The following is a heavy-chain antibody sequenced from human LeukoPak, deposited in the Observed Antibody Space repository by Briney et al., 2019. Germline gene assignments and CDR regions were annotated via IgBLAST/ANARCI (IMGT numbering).Heavy chain of an antibody. CDR2: VSGTSEYI. J-gene: IGHJ4*02. CDR1: GFSFSTYS. D-gene: IGHD6-19*01. V-gene: IGHV3-21*06. CDR3: ARWYSSGWYSDY. Sequence: GGSLRLSCAASGFSFSTYSMIWVRQAPGKGLEWVSSVSGTSEYIYYADSVRGRFTISRDNAKNTVYLQMSSLRAEDTAVYYCARWYSSGWYSDYWGQGTLVTVSS.